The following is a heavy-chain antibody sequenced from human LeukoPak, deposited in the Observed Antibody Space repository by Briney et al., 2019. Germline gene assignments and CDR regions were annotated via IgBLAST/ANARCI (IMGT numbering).Heavy chain of an antibody. J-gene: IGHJ4*02. CDR2: TSARGSV. V-gene: IGHV3-23*01. D-gene: IGHD1-1*01. CDR1: GFTFSSYA. CDR3: AKGRYDTDY. Sequence: GGSLRLSCAASGFTFSSYAMSWVRQAPRKGLEWVSVTSARGSVYYPDSVKGRFTISRDNSKNTVYLQMNSLRAEDTALYYCAKGRYDTDYWGQGTLVIVSS.